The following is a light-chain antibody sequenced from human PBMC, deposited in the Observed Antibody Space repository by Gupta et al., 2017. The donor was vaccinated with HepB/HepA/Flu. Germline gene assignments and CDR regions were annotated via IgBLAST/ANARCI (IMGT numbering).Light chain of an antibody. CDR2: GAS. CDR1: QSVGSN. CDR3: QQRSNWPPEVT. J-gene: IGKJ3*01. V-gene: IGKV3-11*01. Sequence: IVLTQSPGPLTLPPGESATLSCRASQSVGSNLAWYQQRPGQAPRLLIYGASTRANGIPVRFSGSGSGTDFTLSIDSLEPEDFAVYYCQQRSNWPPEVTFGPGTKVDI.